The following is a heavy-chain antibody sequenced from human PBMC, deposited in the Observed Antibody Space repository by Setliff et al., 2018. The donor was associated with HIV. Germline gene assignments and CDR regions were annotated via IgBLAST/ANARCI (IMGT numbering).Heavy chain of an antibody. D-gene: IGHD2-15*01. V-gene: IGHV3-48*01. J-gene: IGHJ4*02. CDR3: ATGGGGSSGSRWFDY. Sequence: GGSLRLSCGASGFSFSSYSMNWVRRVPGKGLEWLSYISGGSTLIQYADSVKGRFTVSRDNVENSLSLQMNNLRAEDTAFYYCATGGGGSSGSRWFDYWGRGTLVTVSS. CDR1: GFSFSSYS. CDR2: ISGGSTLI.